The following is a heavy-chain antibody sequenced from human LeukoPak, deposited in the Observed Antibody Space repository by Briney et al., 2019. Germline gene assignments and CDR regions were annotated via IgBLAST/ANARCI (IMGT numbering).Heavy chain of an antibody. J-gene: IGHJ3*02. Sequence: ASVKVSCKASGGTFSSYAISWVRQAPGQGLEWMGIINPSGGSTSYAQKFQGRVTMTRDTSTSTVYMELSSLRSEDTAVYYCARDSNIVVVVAATYDAFDIWGQGTMVTVSS. CDR3: ARDSNIVVVVAATYDAFDI. D-gene: IGHD2-15*01. CDR2: INPSGGST. V-gene: IGHV1-46*01. CDR1: GGTFSSYA.